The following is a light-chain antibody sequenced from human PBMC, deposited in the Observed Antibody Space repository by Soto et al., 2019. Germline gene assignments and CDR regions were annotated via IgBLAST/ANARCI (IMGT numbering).Light chain of an antibody. CDR2: GAS. V-gene: IGKV3D-20*02. Sequence: EIVLTQSPATLSLSPGERATLSCRASQTIISNYLAWYQHKPGQAPRLLIYGASTRANGIPDRFSGSGSETDFTLTISRLEPEDFAVYYCHQRSNWPPDTFGQATRLEIK. J-gene: IGKJ5*01. CDR3: HQRSNWPPDT. CDR1: QTIISNY.